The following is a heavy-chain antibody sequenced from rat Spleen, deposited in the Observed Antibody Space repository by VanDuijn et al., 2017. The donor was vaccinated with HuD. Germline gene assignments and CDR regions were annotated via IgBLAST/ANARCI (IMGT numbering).Heavy chain of an antibody. Sequence: EVQLVESGGGLVQPGRSMKLSCAVSGFTFSNYYMAWVRQAPTKGLEWVASISTSGGSTYYRDSVKGRFTVSRDNAKSTLYLQMDSLRSEDTATYYCARTAYFDYWGQGVMVTVSS. CDR1: GFTFSNYY. CDR2: ISTSGGST. CDR3: ARTAYFDY. J-gene: IGHJ2*01. V-gene: IGHV5-25*01.